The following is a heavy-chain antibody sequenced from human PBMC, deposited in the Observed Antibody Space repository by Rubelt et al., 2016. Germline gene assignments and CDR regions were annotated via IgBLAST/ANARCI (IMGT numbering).Heavy chain of an antibody. CDR1: GGSFSGYY. CDR3: ARNGSPENNWFDP. D-gene: IGHD3-10*01. V-gene: IGHV4-34*01. Sequence: QVQLQQWGAGLLKPSETLSLTCAVYGGSFSGYYWNWIRQPPGKGLEWIGSIYYSGSTYYNPSLKSRVTISVDTSKNQFSLKLSSVTAADTAVYYCARNGSPENNWFDPWGQGTLVTVSS. J-gene: IGHJ5*02. CDR2: IYYSGST.